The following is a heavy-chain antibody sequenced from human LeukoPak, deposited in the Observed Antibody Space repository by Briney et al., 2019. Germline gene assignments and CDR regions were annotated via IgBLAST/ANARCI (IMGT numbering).Heavy chain of an antibody. CDR2: INPNSGGT. D-gene: IGHD5-24*01. J-gene: IGHJ4*02. Sequence: ASVKVSCKASGYTFTGYYMQWVRQAPGQGLEWMGWINPNSGGTNYAQKFQGRVTMTRDTSISTAYMELSRLRSDNTAVYYCARDMGWLQPDNYFDYWGQGTLVTVSS. CDR1: GYTFTGYY. V-gene: IGHV1-2*02. CDR3: ARDMGWLQPDNYFDY.